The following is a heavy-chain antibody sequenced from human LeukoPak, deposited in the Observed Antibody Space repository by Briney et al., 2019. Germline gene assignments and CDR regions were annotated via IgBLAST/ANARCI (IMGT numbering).Heavy chain of an antibody. V-gene: IGHV3-11*06. CDR1: GFTFSDYY. J-gene: IGHJ4*02. CDR3: ARGWSSTSCYQS. Sequence: GGSLRLSCAASGFTFSDYYMSWIRQAPGKGLEWVSYISSSSSYTNYADSVKGRFTISRDNAKNSLYLQMNSLRAEDTAVYYCARGWSSTSCYQSWGQGTLVTVSS. CDR2: ISSSSSYT. D-gene: IGHD2-2*01.